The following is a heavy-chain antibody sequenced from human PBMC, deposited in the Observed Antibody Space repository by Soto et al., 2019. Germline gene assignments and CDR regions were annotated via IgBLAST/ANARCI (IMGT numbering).Heavy chain of an antibody. V-gene: IGHV4-28*01. CDR1: GYSISSSNW. CDR3: ERRENQDPIDY. D-gene: IGHD1-26*01. J-gene: IGHJ4*01. CDR2: TYYSGTT. Sequence: QVQLQESGPGLVKPSDTLSLTCAVSGYSISSSNWWGWIRQPPGKGLEWFGYTYYSGTTYYNPSRKIRVTMPEDASKTQFSLKLTSVAAVDTAVYCCERRENQDPIDYWGHGTLVAVSS.